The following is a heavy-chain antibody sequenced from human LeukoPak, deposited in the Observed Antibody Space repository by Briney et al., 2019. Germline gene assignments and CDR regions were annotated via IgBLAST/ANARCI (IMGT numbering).Heavy chain of an antibody. CDR2: IYYSGST. V-gene: IGHV4-39*01. D-gene: IGHD6-19*01. J-gene: IGHJ4*02. CDR3: ARNGSYSSGWYPYYFDY. Sequence: PSETLSLTCTVSGGSISSSSYYWGWIRQPPGKGLDWIGSIYYSGSTYYNPSLKSRVTISVDTSKNQFSLKLSSVTAADTAVYYCARNGSYSSGWYPYYFDYWGQGTLVTVSS. CDR1: GGSISSSSYY.